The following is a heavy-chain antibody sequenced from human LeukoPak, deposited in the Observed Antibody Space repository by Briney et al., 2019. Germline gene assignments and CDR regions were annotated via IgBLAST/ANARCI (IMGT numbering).Heavy chain of an antibody. D-gene: IGHD3-10*01. CDR3: AREGNYYGSGSYPDY. V-gene: IGHV4-34*01. CDR1: GGSFSGYY. CDR2: INHSGST. J-gene: IGHJ4*02. Sequence: PSETLSLTCAVYGGSFSGYYWSWIRQPPGKGLEWIGEINHSGSTNYNPSLKSRVTISVDTSKNQFSLKLSSVTAADTAVYYCAREGNYYGSGSYPDYWGQGTLVTVSS.